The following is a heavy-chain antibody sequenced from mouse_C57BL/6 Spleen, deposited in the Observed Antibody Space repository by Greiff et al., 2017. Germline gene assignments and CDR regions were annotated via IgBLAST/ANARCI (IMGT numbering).Heavy chain of an antibody. V-gene: IGHV10-1*01. CDR1: GFSFNTYA. Sequence: EVKLMESGGGLVQPKGSLKLSCAASGFSFNTYAMNWVRQAPGKGLEWVARIRSKSNNYATYYADSVKDRFTISRDDSESMLYLQMNNLKTEDTAMYYCVRSLYSNDAMDYWGQGTSVTVSS. CDR3: VRSLYSNDAMDY. D-gene: IGHD2-5*01. J-gene: IGHJ4*01. CDR2: IRSKSNNYAT.